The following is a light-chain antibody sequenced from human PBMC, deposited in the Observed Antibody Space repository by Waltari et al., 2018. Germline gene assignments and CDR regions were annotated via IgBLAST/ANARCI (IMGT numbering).Light chain of an antibody. CDR1: QSICTW. CDR2: KAS. V-gene: IGKV1-5*03. Sequence: DIQMTQSPSTLSASVGDRVTITCRASQSICTWLAWFQQKPGNAPKVLIYKASSLESGVPSRFSGSGSGTEFTLTISSLQPDDFATYYCQHYNSFPYTFGQGTKLEIK. CDR3: QHYNSFPYT. J-gene: IGKJ2*01.